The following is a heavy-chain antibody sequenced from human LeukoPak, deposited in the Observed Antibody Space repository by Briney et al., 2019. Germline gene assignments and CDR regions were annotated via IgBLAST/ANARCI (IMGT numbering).Heavy chain of an antibody. J-gene: IGHJ5*02. Sequence: ASVKVSCKASGYTFTSYYMHWVRQAPGQGLEWMGWISAYNGNTNYAQKLQGRVTMTTDTSTSTAYMELRSLRSDDTAVYYCARDAKQYYYDSSGYPNWFDPWGQGTLVTVSS. V-gene: IGHV1-18*04. D-gene: IGHD3-22*01. CDR1: GYTFTSYY. CDR3: ARDAKQYYYDSSGYPNWFDP. CDR2: ISAYNGNT.